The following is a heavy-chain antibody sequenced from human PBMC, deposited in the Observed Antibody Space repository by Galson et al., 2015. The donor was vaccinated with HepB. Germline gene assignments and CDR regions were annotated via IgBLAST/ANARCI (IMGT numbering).Heavy chain of an antibody. J-gene: IGHJ4*02. V-gene: IGHV1-69*13. D-gene: IGHD6-13*01. Sequence: SVKVSCKASGGTFSSYAISWVRQAPGQGLEWMGGIIPIFGTANYAQKFQGRVTITADESTSTAYMELSSLRSEDTAVYYCASAIAAAGIDNAEIFDYWGQGTLVTVSS. CDR3: ASAIAAAGIDNAEIFDY. CDR1: GGTFSSYA. CDR2: IIPIFGTA.